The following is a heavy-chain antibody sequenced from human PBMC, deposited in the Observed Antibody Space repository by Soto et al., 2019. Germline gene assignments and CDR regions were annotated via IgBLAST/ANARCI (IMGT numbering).Heavy chain of an antibody. Sequence: PSQTLSLTCAISGDSVSSNSAAWNWIRQSPSRGLEWLGRTYYRSKWYNDYAVSVKSRITINPDTFKNQFSLQLNSVTPEDTAVYYCARGGLLWFGEPGAGAYYYYGMDVWGQGTTVTVSS. J-gene: IGHJ6*02. CDR2: TYYRSKWYN. V-gene: IGHV6-1*01. D-gene: IGHD3-10*01. CDR3: ARGGLLWFGEPGAGAYYYYGMDV. CDR1: GDSVSSNSAA.